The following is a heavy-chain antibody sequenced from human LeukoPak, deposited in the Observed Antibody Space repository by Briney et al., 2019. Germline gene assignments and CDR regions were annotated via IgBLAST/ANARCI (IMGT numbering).Heavy chain of an antibody. CDR1: RFTVSSNY. CDR3: ARELREHGVFDI. Sequence: GGSLRLSCAASRFTVSSNYMSWVRQAPGKGLEWVSEIYSDGSTYYAASVKGRFSISRDNSRNTVYLQMSSLRAEDTAIYYCARELREHGVFDIWGQGTMVTVSS. CDR2: IYSDGST. J-gene: IGHJ3*02. D-gene: IGHD1-26*01. V-gene: IGHV3-53*01.